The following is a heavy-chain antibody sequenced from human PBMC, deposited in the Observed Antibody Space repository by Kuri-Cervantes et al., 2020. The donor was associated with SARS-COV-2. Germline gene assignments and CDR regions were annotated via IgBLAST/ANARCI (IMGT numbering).Heavy chain of an antibody. CDR1: GYTLTELS. CDR2: FDPEDGET. V-gene: IGHV1-24*01. CDR3: ARPMYSGSYYGGWGTFDY. D-gene: IGHD1-26*01. Sequence: ASVQVSCKVSGYTLTELSMHWVRQAPGKGLEWMGGFDPEDGETIYAQKFQGRVTMTEDTSTDTAYMELSSLRSEDTAVYYCARPMYSGSYYGGWGTFDYWGQGTLVTVSS. J-gene: IGHJ4*02.